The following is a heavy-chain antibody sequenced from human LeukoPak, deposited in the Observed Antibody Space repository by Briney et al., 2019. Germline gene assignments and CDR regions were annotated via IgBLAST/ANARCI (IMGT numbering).Heavy chain of an antibody. J-gene: IGHJ4*02. Sequence: NPSETLSLTCSASGGSINSYWWSWIRQPAGKGLEFIGRIYTTGMTNYNPSLKSRVSMSVDTSKNQFSLELRSVTAADTAVYFCARAGYTISSYRFDYWGQGALVTVSS. CDR1: GGSINSYW. CDR2: IYTTGMT. CDR3: ARAGYTISSYRFDY. V-gene: IGHV4-4*07. D-gene: IGHD3-16*02.